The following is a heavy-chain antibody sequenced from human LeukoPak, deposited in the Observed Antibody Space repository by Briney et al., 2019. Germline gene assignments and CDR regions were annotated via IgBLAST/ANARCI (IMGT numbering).Heavy chain of an antibody. J-gene: IGHJ4*02. CDR1: GSRFTSYW. D-gene: IGHD1-1*01. CDR3: ARLVRGGLLQPFDY. Sequence: GESLKISCKGSGSRFTSYWIGWVRRLPGKGLEWMGIIYPGDSDTRYSPSFQGQVTTSADKSISTAYLQWSSLKASDTAMYYCARLVRGGLLQPFDYWGQGTLVTVSS. V-gene: IGHV5-51*01. CDR2: IYPGDSDT.